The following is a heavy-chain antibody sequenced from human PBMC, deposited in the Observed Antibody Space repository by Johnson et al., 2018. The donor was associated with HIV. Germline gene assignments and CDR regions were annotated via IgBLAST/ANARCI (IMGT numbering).Heavy chain of an antibody. D-gene: IGHD6-19*01. CDR1: GFTFHDYA. J-gene: IGHJ3*02. V-gene: IGHV3-9*01. CDR3: AKDIGYSSGLGNTAFDM. CDR2: INWNSGSM. Sequence: VQLVESGGGLVQPGGSLRLSCAASGFTFHDYAMHWVRQAPGKGLEWVSGINWNSGSMDYADSVKGRFTISRDNAKSSLFLQMSGLRAGDTALYYCAKDIGYSSGLGNTAFDMWGLGTMVTVSS.